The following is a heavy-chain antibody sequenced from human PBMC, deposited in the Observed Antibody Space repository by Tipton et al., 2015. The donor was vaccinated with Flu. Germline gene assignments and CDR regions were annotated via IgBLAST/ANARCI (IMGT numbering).Heavy chain of an antibody. CDR2: ISHSGTT. CDR1: AYSISSGYY. V-gene: IGHV4-38-2*01. D-gene: IGHD3-10*02. Sequence: GLVKPSETLSLTCAVSAYSISSGYYWGWIRQPPGKGLEWIGSISHSGTTYYNPSLKSRLTISVDTSKNQFSLRLSSVTAADTAVYYCARHTGDSVRGVIDYWGQGTLVTVSS. CDR3: ARHTGDSVRGVIDY. J-gene: IGHJ4*02.